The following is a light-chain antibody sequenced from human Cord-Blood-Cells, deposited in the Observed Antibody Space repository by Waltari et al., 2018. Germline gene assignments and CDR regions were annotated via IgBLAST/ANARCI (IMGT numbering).Light chain of an antibody. CDR2: DVS. CDR1: SSDVGGYNY. Sequence: QSALTQPASVSGSPGQSITISCTVTSSDVGGYNYVSWYQQNPGKAPKLMIYDVSNRPSGVSNRFSGSKSGNTASLTISGLQAEDEADYYCSSYTSSSTWVFGGGTKLTVL. J-gene: IGLJ3*02. V-gene: IGLV2-14*03. CDR3: SSYTSSSTWV.